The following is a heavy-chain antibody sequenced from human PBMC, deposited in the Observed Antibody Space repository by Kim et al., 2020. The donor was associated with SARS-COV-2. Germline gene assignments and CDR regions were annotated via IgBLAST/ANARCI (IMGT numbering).Heavy chain of an antibody. V-gene: IGHV7-4-1*02. CDR3: AREGGSFYYYYYGMDV. CDR2: INTNTGNP. J-gene: IGHJ6*02. CDR1: GYTFTSYA. Sequence: ASVKVSCKASGYTFTSYAMNWVRQAPGQGLEWMGWINTNTGNPTYAQGFTGRFVFSLDTSVSTAYLQISSLKAEDTAVYYCAREGGSFYYYYYGMDVWGQGTTVTVSS. D-gene: IGHD3-16*01.